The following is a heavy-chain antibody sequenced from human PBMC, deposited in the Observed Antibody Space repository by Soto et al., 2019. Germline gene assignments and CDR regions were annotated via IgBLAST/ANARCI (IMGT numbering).Heavy chain of an antibody. CDR2: IYSGGST. D-gene: IGHD3-10*01. CDR1: GFTVSSNY. J-gene: IGHJ6*02. Sequence: PGGSLRLSCAASGFTVSSNYRSWVRQAPGKGLEWVSVIYSGGSTYYADSVKGRFTISRHNSKNTLYLQMNSLRAEDTAVYYCARLGVPLYGSGSPYYYSGMDVWGQETTVTVSS. V-gene: IGHV3-53*04. CDR3: ARLGVPLYGSGSPYYYSGMDV.